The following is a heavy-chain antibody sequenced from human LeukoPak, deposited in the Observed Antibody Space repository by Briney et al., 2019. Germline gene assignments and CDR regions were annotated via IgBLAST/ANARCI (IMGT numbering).Heavy chain of an antibody. CDR3: ATTTVAGDY. J-gene: IGHJ4*02. D-gene: IGHD1-1*01. V-gene: IGHV4-59*01. Sequence: SETLSLTCAVYGGSFSGYYWSWIRQPPGKGLEWIGYIYYSGSTNYNPSLKSRVTISVDTSKNQFSLKLSSVTAADTAVYYCATTTVAGDYWGQGTLVTVSS. CDR2: IYYSGST. CDR1: GGSFSGYY.